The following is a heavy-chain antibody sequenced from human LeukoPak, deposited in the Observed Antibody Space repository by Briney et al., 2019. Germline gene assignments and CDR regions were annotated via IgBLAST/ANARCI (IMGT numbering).Heavy chain of an antibody. CDR2: INPNSGGT. Sequence: GASVKVSCKASGSTFTGYYMHWVRQAPGQGLEWMGWINPNSGGTNYAQKFQGRVTMTRDTSISTAYMELSRLRSDDTAVYYCASVYYYDSSGFDYWGQGTLVTVSS. CDR1: GSTFTGYY. D-gene: IGHD3-22*01. V-gene: IGHV1-2*02. J-gene: IGHJ4*02. CDR3: ASVYYYDSSGFDY.